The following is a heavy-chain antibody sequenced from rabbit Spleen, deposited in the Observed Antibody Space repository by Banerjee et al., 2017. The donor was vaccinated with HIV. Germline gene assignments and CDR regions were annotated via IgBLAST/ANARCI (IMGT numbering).Heavy chain of an antibody. J-gene: IGHJ6*01. CDR1: GVSFSDKD. CDR2: IDPLFGST. V-gene: IGHV1S47*01. Sequence: EQLEESGGGLVKPEGSLTLTCKASGVSFSDKDVMCWVRQAPGKGLEWIGYIDPLFGSTYYASWVNGRFTISRENTQNTVTLQMTSLTVADTATYFCARDGYGDWVGYGYMDLWGPGTLVTVS. D-gene: IGHD6-1*01. CDR3: ARDGYGDWVGYGYMDL.